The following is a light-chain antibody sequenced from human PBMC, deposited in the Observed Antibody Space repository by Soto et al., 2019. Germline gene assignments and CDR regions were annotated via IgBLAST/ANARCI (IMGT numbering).Light chain of an antibody. CDR2: DAS. CDR1: QDISNY. CDR3: QQYDNLST. V-gene: IGKV1-33*01. J-gene: IGKJ5*01. Sequence: DIQMTQSPSSLSASVGDRVTITCQASQDISNYLNWYQQKPGEAPKLLIYDASNLETGVPSRFSGSGSGTDFTFPISSLQPEDIATYYCQQYDNLSTFGQGTRLEIK.